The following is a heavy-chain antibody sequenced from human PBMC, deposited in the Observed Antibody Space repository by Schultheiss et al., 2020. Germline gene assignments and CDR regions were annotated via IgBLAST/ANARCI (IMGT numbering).Heavy chain of an antibody. V-gene: IGHV2-70*17. CDR3: AHISENYYDSSGYRNAFDI. J-gene: IGHJ3*02. Sequence: SGPTLVKPTQTLTLTCTFSGFSLSTSGMCVSWIRQPPGKALEWLARIDWDDDKFYSTSLKTRLTISKDTSKNQVVLTMTNMDPVDTATYYCAHISENYYDSSGYRNAFDIWGQGTMVNVSS. D-gene: IGHD3-22*01. CDR1: GFSLSTSGMC. CDR2: IDWDDDK.